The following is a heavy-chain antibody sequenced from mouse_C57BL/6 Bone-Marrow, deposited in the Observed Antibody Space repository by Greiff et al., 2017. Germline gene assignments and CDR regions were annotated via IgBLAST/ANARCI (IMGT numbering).Heavy chain of an antibody. CDR1: GYTFTDYY. J-gene: IGHJ3*01. CDR3: APGYSWFAY. V-gene: IGHV1-26*01. CDR2: INPNNGGT. Sequence: EVQLQQSGPELVKPGASVKISCKASGYTFTDYYMNWVKQSHGRSLEWIGDINPNNGGTSYNQKFKGKATLTVDKSSSTAYMELRTLTSEDSAVYYCAPGYSWFAYWGQGPLVTVSA. D-gene: IGHD2-3*01.